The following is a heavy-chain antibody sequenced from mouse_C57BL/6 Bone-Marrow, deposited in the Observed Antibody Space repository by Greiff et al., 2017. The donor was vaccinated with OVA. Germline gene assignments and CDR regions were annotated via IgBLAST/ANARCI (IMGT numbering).Heavy chain of an antibody. V-gene: IGHV14-2*01. CDR1: GFNIKDYY. D-gene: IGHD1-1*01. J-gene: IGHJ2*01. CDR3: VRDYGSRAYFDY. CDR2: IDPEDGET. Sequence: EVQLVESGAELVKPGASVKLSCTASGFNIKDYYMHWVKQRTEQGLEWIGRIDPEDGETKYAPKFQGKATITADTSSNTAYLQLSSLTSEDTAVYYCVRDYGSRAYFDYWGQGTTLTVSS.